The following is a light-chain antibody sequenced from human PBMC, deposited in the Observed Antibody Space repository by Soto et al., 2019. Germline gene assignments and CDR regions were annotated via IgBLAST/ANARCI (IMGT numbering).Light chain of an antibody. CDR3: QHYGSSPLT. V-gene: IGKV3-20*01. CDR1: QSVSSSY. CDR2: GAS. Sequence: EIVLTQSPGTLSLSPGERATLSCRASQSVSSSYLAWYQQKPGQAPRLLIYGASSRATGIPHRFSGSGSGTDFTLTISRLEPEDFAVDYCQHYGSSPLTFGGGTKVEIK. J-gene: IGKJ4*01.